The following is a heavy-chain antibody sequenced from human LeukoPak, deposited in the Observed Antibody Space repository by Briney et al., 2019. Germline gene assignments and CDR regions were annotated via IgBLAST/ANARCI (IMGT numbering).Heavy chain of an antibody. D-gene: IGHD5-24*01. V-gene: IGHV4-61*02. CDR1: GGSISSGSYY. CDR3: AREVGYNYF. CDR2: IYTSGST. Sequence: NPSETLSLTCTVSGGSISSGSYYWSWIRQPAGKGLEWIGRIYTSGSTNYNPSLKSRVTISADTSKNQFSLKLSSVTAADTAVYYCAREVGYNYFWGQGTLVTVSS. J-gene: IGHJ4*02.